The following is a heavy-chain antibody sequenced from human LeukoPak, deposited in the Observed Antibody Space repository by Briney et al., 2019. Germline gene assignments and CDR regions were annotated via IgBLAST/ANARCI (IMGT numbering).Heavy chain of an antibody. Sequence: GGSLRLSCAESGFTFSSFGMHWVRQAPGKGLKWVAFIRYDGTDKYYADSVKGRFTISRDNSKNTLYLQMNSLRPEDTAVYYCAPRVVVITAPSDYWGQGTLVTVSS. CDR2: IRYDGTDK. D-gene: IGHD2-21*01. J-gene: IGHJ4*02. V-gene: IGHV3-30*02. CDR3: APRVVVITAPSDY. CDR1: GFTFSSFG.